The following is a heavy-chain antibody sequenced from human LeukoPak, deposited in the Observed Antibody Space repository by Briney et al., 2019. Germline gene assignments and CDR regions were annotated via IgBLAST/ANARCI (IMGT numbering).Heavy chain of an antibody. J-gene: IGHJ3*02. CDR3: ARERISSGYIAFDI. CDR1: GYTFTSYG. CDR2: ISAYNGNT. Sequence: ASVKVSCKTSGYTFTSYGISWVRQAPGQELEWMGWISAYNGNTNYAQKLQGRVTMTTDTSTSTAYMELRSLRSDDTAVYYCARERISSGYIAFDIWGQGTMVTVSS. V-gene: IGHV1-18*01. D-gene: IGHD3-22*01.